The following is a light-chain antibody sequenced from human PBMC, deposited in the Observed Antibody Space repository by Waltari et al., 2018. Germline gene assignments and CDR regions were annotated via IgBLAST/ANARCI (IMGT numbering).Light chain of an antibody. V-gene: IGLV2-14*03. J-gene: IGLJ2*01. CDR1: SSDVGGYNY. Sequence: QSALTQPASVSGSPGQSITISCTGTSSDVGGYNYVYWYQQHPARAPKLMIYDVTNRPSGVSNRFSGSKSGNTASLTISGLQAEDEADYYCSSYTSSSTVAFGGGTKLTVL. CDR3: SSYTSSSTVA. CDR2: DVT.